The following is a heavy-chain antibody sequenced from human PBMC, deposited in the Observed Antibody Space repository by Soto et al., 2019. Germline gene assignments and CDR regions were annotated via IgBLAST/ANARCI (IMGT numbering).Heavy chain of an antibody. V-gene: IGHV5-10-1*01. CDR1: GYTFTTSW. Sequence: PGESLNISCKTSGYTFTTSWMNRERQQAGKGLEWMGRIDPSDSFTNYSPSLEPHVTFSVDKPISTAYLQWSSLKDSDTATYSCARGGLGSGNWFDPWGQGTLVTVSS. CDR3: ARGGLGSGNWFDP. D-gene: IGHD4-17*01. J-gene: IGHJ5*02. CDR2: IDPSDSFT.